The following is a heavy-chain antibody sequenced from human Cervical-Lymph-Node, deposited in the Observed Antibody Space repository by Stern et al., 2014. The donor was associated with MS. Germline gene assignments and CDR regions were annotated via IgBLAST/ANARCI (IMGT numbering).Heavy chain of an antibody. D-gene: IGHD2-8*02. J-gene: IGHJ4*02. Sequence: VQLVESGAEVKKPGSSVKVSCKASGGIFNTHPITWVRQAPGKGLEWMGGLIPILNTASYAQKLHGRSTIPAEKSTRTTYIVISSLRSDDTAVYYCASSLVASGHWGQGTLVTVSS. CDR1: GGIFNTHP. CDR3: ASSLVASGH. CDR2: LIPILNTA. V-gene: IGHV1-69*06.